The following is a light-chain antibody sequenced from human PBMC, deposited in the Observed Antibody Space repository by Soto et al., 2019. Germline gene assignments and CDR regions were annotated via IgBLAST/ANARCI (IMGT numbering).Light chain of an antibody. CDR1: SSDVGGYNY. CDR2: EVT. V-gene: IGLV2-14*01. J-gene: IGLJ2*01. Sequence: QPVLTQPASVSGSPGQSITISCTGTSSDVGGYNYVSWYQQYSGKAPKLMIYEVTNRPSGVSNRFSGSKSGNTASLTISGLQAEDEADYYCSSYTTSNTLVFGGGTKLTVL. CDR3: SSYTTSNTLV.